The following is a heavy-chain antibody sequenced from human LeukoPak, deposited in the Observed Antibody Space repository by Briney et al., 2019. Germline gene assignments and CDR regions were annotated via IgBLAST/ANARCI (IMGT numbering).Heavy chain of an antibody. J-gene: IGHJ5*02. Sequence: GASVKVSCKASGGTFSSYAISWVRQAPGQGLEWMGGIIPIFGTANYAQKFQGRVTITTDESTSTAFMELSSLRSEDTAVYYCARELGIQGNWFDPWGQGTLVTVSS. D-gene: IGHD7-27*01. CDR3: ARELGIQGNWFDP. CDR1: GGTFSSYA. CDR2: IIPIFGTA. V-gene: IGHV1-69*05.